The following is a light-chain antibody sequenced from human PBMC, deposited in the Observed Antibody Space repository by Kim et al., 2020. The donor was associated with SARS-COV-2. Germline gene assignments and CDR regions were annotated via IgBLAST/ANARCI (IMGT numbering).Light chain of an antibody. Sequence: QSVLTQPPLVSAAPGQKVTIACSGSSSNIGNNNVSWYQQLPGTAPKLLIYDNNKRPSGIPDRFSGSKSGTSATLGITGLQTGDEADYYCGTWDSSLSAGVFGGGTQLTVL. CDR2: DNN. CDR1: SSNIGNNN. V-gene: IGLV1-51*01. CDR3: GTWDSSLSAGV. J-gene: IGLJ2*01.